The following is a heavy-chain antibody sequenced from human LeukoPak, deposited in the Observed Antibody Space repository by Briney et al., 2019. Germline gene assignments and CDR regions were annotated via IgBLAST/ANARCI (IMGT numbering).Heavy chain of an antibody. CDR1: GYSFTSYW. D-gene: IGHD6-13*01. CDR3: ARQMGSSYYYYYMDV. J-gene: IGHJ6*03. V-gene: IGHV5-51*01. Sequence: GESLKISCKGSGYSFTSYWIGWVRQMPGKGLEWMGIIYPGDSDVRYSPSFQGQVTISADESISTAYLQWSSLKASDTAMYYCARQMGSSYYYYYMDVWGKGTTVTVSS. CDR2: IYPGDSDV.